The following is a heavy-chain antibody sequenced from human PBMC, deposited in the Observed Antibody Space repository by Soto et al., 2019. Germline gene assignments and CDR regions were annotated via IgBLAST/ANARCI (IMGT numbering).Heavy chain of an antibody. J-gene: IGHJ6*02. CDR3: ATAYYDILTGYYSYYYYYGMDV. V-gene: IGHV4-34*01. Sequence: SDTLSLTCAVYGGSFSRYYCIWIRHPSGKGLEGIGEINHSGSTNYNPSLKSRVTISVDTSKNQFSLKLSSVTAADTAVYYCATAYYDILTGYYSYYYYYGMDVWGQGTTVT. CDR2: INHSGST. D-gene: IGHD3-9*01. CDR1: GGSFSRYY.